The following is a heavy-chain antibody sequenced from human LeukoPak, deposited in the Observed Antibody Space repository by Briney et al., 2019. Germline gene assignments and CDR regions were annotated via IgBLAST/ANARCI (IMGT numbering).Heavy chain of an antibody. V-gene: IGHV4-34*01. J-gene: IGHJ6*02. Sequence: SETLSLTCAVYGGSFSGYYWSWIRQPPGKGLEWIGEINHSGSTNYNPSLKSRVTISVDTSKNQFSLKLSSVTAADTAVYYCARLGYCSGGSCFLYYYYGMDVWGQGTTVTVSS. D-gene: IGHD2-15*01. CDR1: GGSFSGYY. CDR2: INHSGST. CDR3: ARLGYCSGGSCFLYYYYGMDV.